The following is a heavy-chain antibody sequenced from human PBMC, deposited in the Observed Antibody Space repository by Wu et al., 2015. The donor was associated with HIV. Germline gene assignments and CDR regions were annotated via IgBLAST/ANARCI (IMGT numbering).Heavy chain of an antibody. CDR3: ARDQDYYGSGSSTLYYYYGMDV. Sequence: QLVQSGGEVKKPGASVKVSCKASGYTFSDYGISWVRQAPGQGLEWMGWISAYNGNTNYAQKLQGRVTMTTDTSTSTAYMELRSLRSDDTAVYYCARDQDYYGSGSSTLYYYYGMDVWGQGTTVTVSS. J-gene: IGHJ6*02. D-gene: IGHD3-10*01. CDR2: ISAYNGNT. CDR1: GYTFSDYG. V-gene: IGHV1-18*01.